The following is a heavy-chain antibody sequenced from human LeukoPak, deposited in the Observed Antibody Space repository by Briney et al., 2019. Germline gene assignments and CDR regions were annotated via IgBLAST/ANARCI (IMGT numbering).Heavy chain of an antibody. CDR1: GFIVSSNY. D-gene: IGHD6-13*01. CDR3: ARDLSMAAAATADEY. J-gene: IGHJ4*02. CDR2: IYSGGST. Sequence: HPGGSLRLSCAASGFIVSSNYMSWVRQAPGKGLEWVSVIYSGGSTYHADSVKGRFTISRDNSKNTLFLQMDSLRVEDSAVYYCARDLSMAAAATADEYWGQGTLVTVSS. V-gene: IGHV3-53*01.